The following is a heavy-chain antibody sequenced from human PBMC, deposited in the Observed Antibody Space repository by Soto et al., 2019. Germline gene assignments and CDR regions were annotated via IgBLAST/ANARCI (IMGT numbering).Heavy chain of an antibody. CDR2: IYRTGST. Sequence: SETLSLTCAVSGGSFTSNNWWTWVRQPPGQGLEWIGEIYRTGSTNYNPSLKSRVTISLDKSENQFSLKVTSLTAADTAVYYCASRDPGTSVDYWGQGTLVTVSP. J-gene: IGHJ4*02. CDR3: ASRDPGTSVDY. CDR1: GGSFTSNNW. D-gene: IGHD1-7*01. V-gene: IGHV4-4*02.